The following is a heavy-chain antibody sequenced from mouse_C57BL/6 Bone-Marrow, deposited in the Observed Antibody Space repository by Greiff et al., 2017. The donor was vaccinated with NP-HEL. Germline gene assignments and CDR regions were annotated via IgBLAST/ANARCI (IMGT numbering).Heavy chain of an antibody. Sequence: EVQLQQSGAELVRPGASVKLSCTASGFNIKDDYMHWVKQRPEQGLEWIGWIDPENGDTEYASKFQGKATITADTSSNTAYLQLSSLTSEDTAVYYCTTGVYLFAYWGQGTLVTVSA. CDR2: IDPENGDT. V-gene: IGHV14-4*01. J-gene: IGHJ3*01. D-gene: IGHD1-3*01. CDR1: GFNIKDDY. CDR3: TTGVYLFAY.